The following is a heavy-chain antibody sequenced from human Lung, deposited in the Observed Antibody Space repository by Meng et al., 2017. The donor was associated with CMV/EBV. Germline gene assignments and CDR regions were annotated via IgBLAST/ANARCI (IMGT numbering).Heavy chain of an antibody. CDR1: GGSISSSNW. D-gene: IGHD6-19*01. Sequence: QVERKESGPGMVTPSGTLSLTCAVSGGSISSSNWWSWVRKPPGKGLEWIGEIYHSGSTNYNPSLKSRVTISVDKSKNQFSLKLSSVTAADTAVYYCASFPPPGKQWLVTDYWGQGTLVTVSS. J-gene: IGHJ4*02. V-gene: IGHV4-4*02. CDR3: ASFPPPGKQWLVTDY. CDR2: IYHSGST.